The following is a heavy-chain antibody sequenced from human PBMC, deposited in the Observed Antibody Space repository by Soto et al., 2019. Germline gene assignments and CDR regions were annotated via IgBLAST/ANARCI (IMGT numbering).Heavy chain of an antibody. CDR1: GGSISSGGYS. CDR3: AREGYNFGPFDY. J-gene: IGHJ4*02. CDR2: ISYSGST. V-gene: IGHV4-61*08. Sequence: PSETLSLTCAVSGGSISSGGYSWSWIRQPPGKGLEWIAYISYSGSTNYNPSLKSRVTISVDTSKNQFSLKFNSVTAADTAVYYCAREGYNFGPFDYWGQGALVTVSS. D-gene: IGHD5-18*01.